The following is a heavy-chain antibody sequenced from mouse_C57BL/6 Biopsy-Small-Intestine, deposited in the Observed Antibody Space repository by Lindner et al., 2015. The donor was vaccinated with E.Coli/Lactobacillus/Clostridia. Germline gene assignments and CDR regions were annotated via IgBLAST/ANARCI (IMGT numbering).Heavy chain of an antibody. J-gene: IGHJ2*01. D-gene: IGHD2-5*01. CDR2: ILPGSGST. V-gene: IGHV1-9*01. CDR1: GYTFTTHD. Sequence: VQLQESGPELVKPGASVKLSCKASGYTFTTHDINWVMQRPGHGLEWIGEILPGSGSTNFNEKFKDKATFTADTSSNTAYMQLSGLTTEDSAIYYCAKYYSNYGYFDFWGQGTALTVSS. CDR3: AKYYSNYGYFDF.